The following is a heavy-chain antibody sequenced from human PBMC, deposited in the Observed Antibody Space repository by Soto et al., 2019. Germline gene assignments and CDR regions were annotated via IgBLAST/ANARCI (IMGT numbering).Heavy chain of an antibody. CDR2: IDHSDSYT. V-gene: IGHV5-10-1*01. Sequence: PGASLKISCQSSGYSFTYHWINWVRQVPGTGLEWMGRIDHSDSYTTFSPSFQGHVTISADTSITPTSLHLCSLQASDTATYFCATSGGFGSGWNYHLDSWGQGTLVTVSS. CDR1: GYSFTYHW. J-gene: IGHJ5*01. D-gene: IGHD6-19*01. CDR3: ATSGGFGSGWNYHLDS.